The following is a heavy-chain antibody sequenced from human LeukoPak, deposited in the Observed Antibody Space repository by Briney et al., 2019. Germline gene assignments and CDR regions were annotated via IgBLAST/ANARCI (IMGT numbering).Heavy chain of an antibody. Sequence: SSETLSLTCTVSGGSISSSSYYWGWIRQPPGKGLEWIGSIYYSGSTYYNPSLKSRVTISVDTSKNQFSLKLSSVTAADTAVYYCARGVGSGPDFDYWGQGTLVTVSS. CDR1: GGSISSSSYY. D-gene: IGHD6-19*01. CDR2: IYYSGST. CDR3: ARGVGSGPDFDY. V-gene: IGHV4-39*07. J-gene: IGHJ4*02.